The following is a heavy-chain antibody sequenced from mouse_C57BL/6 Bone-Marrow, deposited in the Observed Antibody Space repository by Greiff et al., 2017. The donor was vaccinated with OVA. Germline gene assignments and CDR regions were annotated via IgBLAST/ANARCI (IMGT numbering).Heavy chain of an antibody. CDR1: GYTFTSYW. J-gene: IGHJ4*01. CDR3: ARDGIGDYYAMDY. V-gene: IGHV1-64*01. CDR2: IHPNSGST. Sequence: QVQLQQPGAELVKPGASVKLSCKASGYTFTSYWMHWVKQRPGQGLEWIGMIHPNSGSTNYNEKFKSKATLTVDKSSSTAYMQLSSLTSDDSAVYYCARDGIGDYYAMDYWGQGTSVTVSS. D-gene: IGHD2-3*01.